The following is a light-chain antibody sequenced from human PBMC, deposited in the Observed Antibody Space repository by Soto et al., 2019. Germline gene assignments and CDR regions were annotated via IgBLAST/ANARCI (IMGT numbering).Light chain of an antibody. Sequence: QSALTQPPSASGSPGQSVTISCTGTSSDVGGYNYVSWYQQHPGKAPKLMIYEVSKRPSGVPDRFSGSKSGNTASLTVSGLQAEDEADYYCSSYAGSNIHYVFGPGTKLTVL. V-gene: IGLV2-8*01. CDR2: EVS. J-gene: IGLJ1*01. CDR1: SSDVGGYNY. CDR3: SSYAGSNIHYV.